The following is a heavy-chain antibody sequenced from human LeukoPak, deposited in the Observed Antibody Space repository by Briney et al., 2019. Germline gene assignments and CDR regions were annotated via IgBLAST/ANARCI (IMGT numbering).Heavy chain of an antibody. V-gene: IGHV3-48*02. CDR2: ISSSSSTI. D-gene: IGHD6-13*01. Sequence: AGGSLRLSCAASGFTFSSSSMNWVRQAPGKGLEWVSYISSSSSTIYYADSVKGQFTISRDNAKNSLYLQMNSLRDEDTAVYYCARPYSSSWGRFDYWGQGTLVTVSS. J-gene: IGHJ4*02. CDR1: GFTFSSSS. CDR3: ARPYSSSWGRFDY.